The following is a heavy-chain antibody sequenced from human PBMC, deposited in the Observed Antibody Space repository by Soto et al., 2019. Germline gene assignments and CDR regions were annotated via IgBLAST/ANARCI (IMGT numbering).Heavy chain of an antibody. CDR3: ARGNYDILTGYYPYFDY. V-gene: IGHV1-46*03. CDR2: INPSGGST. CDR1: GYTFTSYY. J-gene: IGHJ4*02. D-gene: IGHD3-9*01. Sequence: ASVKVSCKASGYTFTSYYMHWVRQAPGQGLEWMGIINPSGGSTSYAQKFQGRVTMTRDTSTSTVYMELSSLRSEDTAVYYCARGNYDILTGYYPYFDYWGQGTLVTAPQ.